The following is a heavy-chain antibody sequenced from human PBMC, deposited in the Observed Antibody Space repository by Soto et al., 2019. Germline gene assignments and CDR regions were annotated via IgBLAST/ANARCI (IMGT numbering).Heavy chain of an antibody. D-gene: IGHD2-15*01. CDR2: ISAYNGNT. CDR1: GYTFTSYG. CDR3: ARDQSLGYCSGGSCYSDLDY. V-gene: IGHV1-18*01. J-gene: IGHJ4*02. Sequence: GASVKVSCKASGYTFTSYGISWVRQAPGQGLEWMVWISAYNGNTNYAQKRQGRVTMTTDTSTSTAYMELRSLRSDDTAVYYCARDQSLGYCSGGSCYSDLDYWGQGTLVTVSS.